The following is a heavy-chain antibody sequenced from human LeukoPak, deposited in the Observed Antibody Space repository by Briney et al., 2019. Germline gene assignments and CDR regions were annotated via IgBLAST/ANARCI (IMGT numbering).Heavy chain of an antibody. J-gene: IGHJ4*02. CDR2: INWNGAST. V-gene: IGHV3-20*04. D-gene: IGHD6-19*01. CDR3: AGGDRNGWYFDY. Sequence: PGGSLRLSCAASGFRFDDHGMSWVRHVPGKGLEWVSGINWNGASTGYGDSVKGRFTISRDNAKNSLYLQMNSLRAEDTALYYCAGGDRNGWYFDYWGQGILVTVSS. CDR1: GFRFDDHG.